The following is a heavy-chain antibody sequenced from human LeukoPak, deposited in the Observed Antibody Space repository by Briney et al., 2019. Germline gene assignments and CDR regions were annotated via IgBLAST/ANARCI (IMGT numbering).Heavy chain of an antibody. Sequence: SETLSLTCTVSGGSISSSSYYWGWIRQPPGTGLEWIGSIYYSGSTYYKPSLKSRVTISVDTSKNQFSLKLSSVTAADTAVYYCARTGYSSGWYGNFDYWGQGTLVTVSS. CDR2: IYYSGST. V-gene: IGHV4-39*01. CDR1: GGSISSSSYY. J-gene: IGHJ4*02. CDR3: ARTGYSSGWYGNFDY. D-gene: IGHD6-19*01.